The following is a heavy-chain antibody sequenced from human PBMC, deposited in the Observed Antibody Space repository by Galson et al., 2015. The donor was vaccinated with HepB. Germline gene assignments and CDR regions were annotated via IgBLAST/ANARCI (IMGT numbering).Heavy chain of an antibody. CDR3: VRSLGVEDWFDP. CDR2: MSANSGET. V-gene: IGHV1-8*01. D-gene: IGHD3-10*01. Sequence: SVKVSCKASGYTFSDYDINWVRQATGQGLEWVGWMSANSGETGYGRGFQGRVTMTWNTSISTAYLDVSSLTSEDTAVYYCVRSLGVEDWFDPWGQGTLVTVSS. J-gene: IGHJ5*02. CDR1: GYTFSDYD.